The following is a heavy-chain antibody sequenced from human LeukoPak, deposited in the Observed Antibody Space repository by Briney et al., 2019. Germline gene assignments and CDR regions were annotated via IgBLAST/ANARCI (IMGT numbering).Heavy chain of an antibody. CDR2: IYYTGST. J-gene: IGHJ3*02. D-gene: IGHD3-22*01. V-gene: IGHV4-59*01. CDR1: GGSISSYY. CDR3: ARGRYYDSGGYDEAFDI. Sequence: SETLSLTCTVSGGSISSYYWSWIRQPPGKGLEWIGYIYYTGSTNYNPSLKSRVTISVDTSKNHFSLKLTSVTAADAAVYYCARGRYYDSGGYDEAFDIWGQGTAVTVSS.